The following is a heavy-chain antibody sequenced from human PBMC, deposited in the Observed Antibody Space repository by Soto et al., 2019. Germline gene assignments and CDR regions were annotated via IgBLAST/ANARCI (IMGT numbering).Heavy chain of an antibody. CDR1: GYSFTIHC. Sequence: GESVKISCKTSGYSFTIHCIAWVLQRPGKGLEWMGIIYPSDSDIRYRPSFQGQVTISVDKSISTAYLQWSSLKASDTATYYCARQDYSNYRGGMDVWGQGTTVTVSS. J-gene: IGHJ6*02. CDR3: ARQDYSNYRGGMDV. D-gene: IGHD2-2*01. V-gene: IGHV5-51*01. CDR2: IYPSDSDI.